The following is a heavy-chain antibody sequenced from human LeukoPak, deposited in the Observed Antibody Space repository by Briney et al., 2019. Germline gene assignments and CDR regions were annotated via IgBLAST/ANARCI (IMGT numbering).Heavy chain of an antibody. CDR2: IYHSGST. V-gene: IGHV4-30-2*01. D-gene: IGHD5-18*01. Sequence: KTSETLSLTCTVSGGSISSGDYYWSWIRQPPGKGLEWIGYIYHSGSTYYNPSLKSRVTISVDRSKNQFSLKLSSVTAADTAVYYCARVDTAMANDWYFDLWGRGTLVTVSS. J-gene: IGHJ2*01. CDR1: GGSISSGDYY. CDR3: ARVDTAMANDWYFDL.